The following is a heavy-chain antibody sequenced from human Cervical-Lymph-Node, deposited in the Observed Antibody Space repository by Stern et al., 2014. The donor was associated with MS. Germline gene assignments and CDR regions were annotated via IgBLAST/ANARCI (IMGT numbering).Heavy chain of an antibody. D-gene: IGHD3-10*01. CDR1: GIILSGGR. CDR3: VSDGSGWKN. V-gene: IGHV3-73*01. Sequence: EVQLVESGGGLVQPGGSLKLSCAASGIILSGGRMPWGRPASGEGLGGIGRIRSRANGNTTTYNASVKGRFTISRDDSKNTAYLQMNSLKTEDTAVYYCVSDGSGWKNWGQGTLVTVSS. J-gene: IGHJ4*02. CDR2: IRSRANGNTT.